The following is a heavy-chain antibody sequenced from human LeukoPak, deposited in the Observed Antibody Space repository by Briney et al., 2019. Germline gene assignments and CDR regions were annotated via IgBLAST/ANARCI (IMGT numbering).Heavy chain of an antibody. Sequence: GGSLRLSCAASGFTFTNAWMSWVRQAPGKGLEWVGRIKSKTDGGTTDYAAPVKGRSTISRDDSKNTLYLQMNSLKTEDTAVYYCTTNYYDSSGLYYYYYMDVWGKGTTVTVSS. CDR2: IKSKTDGGTT. CDR1: GFTFTNAW. D-gene: IGHD3-22*01. CDR3: TTNYYDSSGLYYYYYMDV. V-gene: IGHV3-15*01. J-gene: IGHJ6*03.